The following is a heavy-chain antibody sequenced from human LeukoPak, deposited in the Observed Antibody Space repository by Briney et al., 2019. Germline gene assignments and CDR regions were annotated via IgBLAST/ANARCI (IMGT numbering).Heavy chain of an antibody. J-gene: IGHJ4*02. D-gene: IGHD1-14*01. CDR3: ARAGPPSYYFDY. V-gene: IGHV3-53*01. Sequence: GGSLRLSCTASGFSFGDYAMSWVRQVPGKGLEWVSVIYGGGSTQYADSVKGRFIISRDNSKNTLYLQMNSLRAEDTAVYYCARAGPPSYYFDYWGQGTLVTVSS. CDR1: GFSFGDYA. CDR2: IYGGGST.